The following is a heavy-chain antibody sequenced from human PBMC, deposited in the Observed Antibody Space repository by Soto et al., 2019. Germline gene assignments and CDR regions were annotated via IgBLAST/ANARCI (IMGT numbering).Heavy chain of an antibody. J-gene: IGHJ6*02. CDR2: ISPYTGNT. V-gene: IGHV1-18*01. D-gene: IGHD3-16*01. CDR3: VMVDNYVTPTPQDV. CDR1: GYIFVNYG. Sequence: QVQLVQSGDEVKKPGASVKVSCQASGYIFVNYGIAWVRQAPGQGLEWMGWISPYTGNTHSATKVQGRLTMTTDTATSTAYMDLGSLTSDDTALYYCVMVDNYVTPTPQDVWGQGTTVTVSS.